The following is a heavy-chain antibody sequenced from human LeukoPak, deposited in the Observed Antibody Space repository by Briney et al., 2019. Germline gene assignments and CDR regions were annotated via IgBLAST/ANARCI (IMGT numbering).Heavy chain of an antibody. CDR2: ISGSGDKT. Sequence: GGSLRLSCAASGFTFSSYAMSWVRQAPGKGLEWVSLISGSGDKTYYADSVKGRFTISRDNSKNTLYLQMDSLRPEDTAVYYCAKRIVVLPEGAFDVWGQGTMVTVSS. V-gene: IGHV3-23*01. CDR3: AKRIVVLPEGAFDV. CDR1: GFTFSSYA. J-gene: IGHJ3*01. D-gene: IGHD2-2*01.